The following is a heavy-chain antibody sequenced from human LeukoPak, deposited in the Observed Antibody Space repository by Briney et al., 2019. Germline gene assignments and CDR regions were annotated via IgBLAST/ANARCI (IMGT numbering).Heavy chain of an antibody. D-gene: IGHD3-10*01. CDR2: ISGSGGST. CDR3: ARGSDYYGSGSYYSY. CDR1: GFTFDDYA. J-gene: IGHJ4*02. Sequence: GGSLRLSCAASGFTFDDYAMHWVRQAPGKGLEWVSAISGSGGSTYYADSVKGRFTISRDNSKNTLYLQMNSLRAEDTAVYYCARGSDYYGSGSYYSYWGQGTLVTVSS. V-gene: IGHV3-23*01.